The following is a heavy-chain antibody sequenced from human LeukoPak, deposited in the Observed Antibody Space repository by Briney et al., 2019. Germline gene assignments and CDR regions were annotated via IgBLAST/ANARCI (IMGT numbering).Heavy chain of an antibody. CDR1: GGSFSGYY. CDR3: ARVLVVPDY. Sequence: SETLSLTCAVYGGSFSGYYWSWIRQPPGKGLEWIGEINHSGSTNYNPSLKSRVTISVDTSKNQFSLKLSPVTAADTAVYYCARVLVVPDYWGQGTLVTVSS. V-gene: IGHV4-34*01. CDR2: INHSGST. D-gene: IGHD2-15*01. J-gene: IGHJ4*02.